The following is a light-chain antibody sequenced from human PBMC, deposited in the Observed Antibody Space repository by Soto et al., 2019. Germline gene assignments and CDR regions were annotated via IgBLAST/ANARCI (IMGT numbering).Light chain of an antibody. J-gene: IGKJ4*01. Sequence: DIKMTQSPSSLSSSFGDRVTITCRASQSISGYLNWYQQKPGKAPKVLISGASTLHNGVPSRFSGLGSGTDGTITISSLKKEDGTTYDGQQRLSTILTFGGGTKVDIK. CDR1: QSISGY. V-gene: IGKV1-39*01. CDR3: QQRLSTILT. CDR2: GAS.